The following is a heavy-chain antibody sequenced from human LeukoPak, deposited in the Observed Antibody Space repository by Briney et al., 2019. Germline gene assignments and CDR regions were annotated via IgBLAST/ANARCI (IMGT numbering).Heavy chain of an antibody. CDR2: ISYDGSNK. V-gene: IGHV3-30*18. D-gene: IGHD5-18*01. Sequence: GRSLRLSCAASGFTFSSYGMHWVRQAPGKGLEWVAVISYDGSNKYYADSVKGRFTISRDNSKNTLYLQMNSLRAEDTAVYYCANSFYETWIRLWLPPDYWGQGTLVTVSS. J-gene: IGHJ4*02. CDR1: GFTFSSYG. CDR3: ANSFYETWIRLWLPPDY.